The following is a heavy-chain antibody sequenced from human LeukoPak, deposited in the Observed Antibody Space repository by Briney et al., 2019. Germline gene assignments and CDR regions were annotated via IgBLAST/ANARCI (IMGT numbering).Heavy chain of an antibody. CDR2: IKQDGSEK. V-gene: IGHV3-7*01. Sequence: GGSLRLSCAASGSTFSRYWMSWVRQAPGKGLEWVANIKQDGSEKYYADSVKGRFTIFRDNAKNSLSVQVNSLRAADTAVYYRARGGPRLLTSYIFDYWGQGTLVTVSS. D-gene: IGHD3-16*01. CDR1: GSTFSRYW. CDR3: ARGGPRLLTSYIFDY. J-gene: IGHJ4*02.